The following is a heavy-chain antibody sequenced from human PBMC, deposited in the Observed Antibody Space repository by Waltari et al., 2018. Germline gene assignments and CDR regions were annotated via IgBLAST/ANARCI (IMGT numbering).Heavy chain of an antibody. D-gene: IGHD3-10*01. CDR1: GYTFTSYG. CDR3: ARELEMVQGVRREYGMDV. V-gene: IGHV1-18*01. CDR2: ISAYNGNT. Sequence: QVQLVQSGAEVKKPGASVKVSCKASGYTFTSYGISRVRPAPGPGLEWMGWISAYNGNTNYAQKLQGRVTMTTDTSTSTAYMELRSLRSDDTAVYYCARELEMVQGVRREYGMDVWGQGTTVTVSS. J-gene: IGHJ6*02.